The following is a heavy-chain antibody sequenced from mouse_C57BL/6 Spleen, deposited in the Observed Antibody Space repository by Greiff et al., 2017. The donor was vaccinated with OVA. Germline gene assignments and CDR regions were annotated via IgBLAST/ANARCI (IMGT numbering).Heavy chain of an antibody. CDR2: ISDGGSYT. CDR3: ARGDYGNYEGYFDY. V-gene: IGHV5-4*01. J-gene: IGHJ2*01. CDR1: GFTFSSYA. D-gene: IGHD2-1*01. Sequence: EVQLVESGGGLVKPGGSLKLSCAASGFTFSSYAMSWVRQTPEQRLEWVATISDGGSYTYYPDNVQGRFTISRDNAKNNLYLQMSHLKSEDTAMYYCARGDYGNYEGYFDYWGQGTTLTVSS.